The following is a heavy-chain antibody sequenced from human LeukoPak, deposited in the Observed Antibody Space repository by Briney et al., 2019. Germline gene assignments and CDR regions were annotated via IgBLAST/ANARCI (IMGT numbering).Heavy chain of an antibody. CDR1: GFTFSSYW. CDR3: AKSYGSGCMDV. Sequence: GGSLRLSCAASGFTFSSYWMHWVRQAPGKGPVWVSRINNDGSGTTYADSVKGRFTISRDDAKNTLYLQMNSLRAEDTAVYYCAKSYGSGCMDVWGQGTTVTVSS. CDR2: INNDGSGT. V-gene: IGHV3-74*01. J-gene: IGHJ6*02. D-gene: IGHD3-10*01.